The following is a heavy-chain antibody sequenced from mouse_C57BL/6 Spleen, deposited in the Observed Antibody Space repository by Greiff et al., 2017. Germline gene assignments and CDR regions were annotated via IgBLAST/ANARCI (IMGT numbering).Heavy chain of an antibody. CDR2: IYPGNSDT. CDR1: GYTFTSYW. V-gene: IGHV1-5*01. D-gene: IGHD1-1*01. Sequence: EVQLQESGTVLARPGASVKMSCKTSGYTFTSYWMHWVKQRPGQGLEWIGAIYPGNSDTSYNQKFKGKAKLTAVTSASTAYMELSSLTNEDSAVYYCTRRLITTVVAPGYFDVWGTGTTVTVSS. J-gene: IGHJ1*03. CDR3: TRRLITTVVAPGYFDV.